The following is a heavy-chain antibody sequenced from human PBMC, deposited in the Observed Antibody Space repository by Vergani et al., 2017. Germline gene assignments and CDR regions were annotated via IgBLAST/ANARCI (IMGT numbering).Heavy chain of an antibody. CDR3: ARDYYYGSGSTY. Sequence: QVQLVESGGGVVQPGRSLRLSCAASGFTFSSYGMHWVRQAPGKGLEWVAVIWYDGSNKYYADSVKGRFTISRDNSKNTLYLQMNSLRAEDTAVYYCARDYYYGSGSTYWGQGTLVTVSS. D-gene: IGHD3-10*01. V-gene: IGHV3-33*01. CDR1: GFTFSSYG. CDR2: IWYDGSNK. J-gene: IGHJ4*02.